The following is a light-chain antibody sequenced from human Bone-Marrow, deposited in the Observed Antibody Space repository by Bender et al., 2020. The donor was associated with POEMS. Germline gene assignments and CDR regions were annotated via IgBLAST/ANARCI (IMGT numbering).Light chain of an antibody. Sequence: SYELTQPPSVSVSPGQTARITCSGDALAKQYAYWYQQKPGQAPVVVIYKDSERPSGTPERFSGSSSGTTVTLTISGVLAEDEADYYCQSADSSGSYYVIFGGGTKLTVL. CDR1: ALAKQY. V-gene: IGLV3-25*03. CDR3: QSADSSGSYYVI. CDR2: KDS. J-gene: IGLJ2*01.